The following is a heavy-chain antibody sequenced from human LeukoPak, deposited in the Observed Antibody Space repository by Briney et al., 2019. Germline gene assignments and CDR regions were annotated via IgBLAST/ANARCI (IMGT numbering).Heavy chain of an antibody. CDR1: GFTFSSYA. V-gene: IGHV3-30-3*01. J-gene: IGHJ4*02. CDR3: ARGVNYYDSSGHLDY. CDR2: ISYDGSNK. Sequence: GGSLRLSCAASGFTFSSYAMHWVRQAPGKGLEWVAVISYDGSNKYYADSVKGRFTISRDNSKNTLYLQMNSLRAEDTAVYYCARGVNYYDSSGHLDYWGQGTLVTVSS. D-gene: IGHD3-22*01.